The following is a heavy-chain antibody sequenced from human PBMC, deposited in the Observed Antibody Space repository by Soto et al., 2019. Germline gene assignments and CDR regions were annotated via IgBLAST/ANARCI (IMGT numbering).Heavy chain of an antibody. J-gene: IGHJ6*02. Sequence: SETLSLTXTVSGGSISSSSYYWGWIRQPPGKGLEWIGSIYYSGSTYYNPSLKSRVTISVDTSKNQFSLKLSSVTAADTAVYYCATKRGYCSSTSCPRGMGYYYYGMDVWGQGTTVTVS. V-gene: IGHV4-39*01. CDR2: IYYSGST. CDR3: ATKRGYCSSTSCPRGMGYYYYGMDV. CDR1: GGSISSSSYY. D-gene: IGHD2-2*01.